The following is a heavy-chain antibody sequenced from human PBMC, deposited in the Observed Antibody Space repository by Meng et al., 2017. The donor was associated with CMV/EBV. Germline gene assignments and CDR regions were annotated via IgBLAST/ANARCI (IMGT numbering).Heavy chain of an antibody. CDR3: VRDAYDFWSTSHGMDV. D-gene: IGHD3-3*01. CDR2: INDDGSKT. Sequence: ESLKISCAASGFTFSNYWMHWVRQAPGKGLVWVSRINDDGSKTTYADSVRGRLTISRDNAKNTLYLQMNSLRAEDTAVYYCVRDAYDFWSTSHGMDVWGQGTTVTVSS. CDR1: GFTFSNYW. V-gene: IGHV3-74*03. J-gene: IGHJ6*02.